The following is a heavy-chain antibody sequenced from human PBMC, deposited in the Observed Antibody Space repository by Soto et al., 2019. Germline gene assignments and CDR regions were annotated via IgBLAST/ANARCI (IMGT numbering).Heavy chain of an antibody. CDR3: ARASGESYPGSRVFDS. CDR1: GFTFSSNA. V-gene: IGHV3-23*01. D-gene: IGHD3-10*01. Sequence: GGSLRLSCAASGFTFSSNAMTWVRRAPGKGLEWVSVITNTGGDTLYADSVKCRFTMSRDNSKNILYLQMNSLRAEDTAIYYCARASGESYPGSRVFDSWGQGTRVTVSS. CDR2: ITNTGGDT. J-gene: IGHJ4*02.